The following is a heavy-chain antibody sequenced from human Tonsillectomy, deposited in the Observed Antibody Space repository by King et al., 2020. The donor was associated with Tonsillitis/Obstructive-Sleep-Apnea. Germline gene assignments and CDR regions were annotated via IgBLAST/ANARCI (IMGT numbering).Heavy chain of an antibody. Sequence: VQLVESGGGVVQPGRSLRLSCAVSGFTFSNYTMHWVRQAPGKXLQWVAVIXFDGNNKYYADSVKGRFTVXRDNSKNTLXLRMNFLRAEXTAVYFCAMGXNIAVVPXAXXXXYGXXXXG. J-gene: IGHJ6*02. CDR3: AMGXNIAVVPXAXXXXYGXXX. V-gene: IGHV3-30*04. CDR1: GFTFSNYT. D-gene: IGHD2-2*01. CDR2: IXFDGNNK.